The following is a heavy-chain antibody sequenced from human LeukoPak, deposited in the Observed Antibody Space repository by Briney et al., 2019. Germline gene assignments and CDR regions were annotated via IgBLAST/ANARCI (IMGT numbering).Heavy chain of an antibody. V-gene: IGHV4-59*01. CDR3: ARATETFSWFLQH. D-gene: IGHD6-13*01. CDR1: GGSIGSYY. J-gene: IGHJ1*01. CDR2: LSNGGST. Sequence: SETLSLTCSVSGGSIGSYYWSWIRQPPGKGLEWIGHLSNGGSTNYNPSLKSRVTISVDTSKNQFSLKLNSVTAADTAVYYCARATETFSWFLQHWGQGTLVTVSS.